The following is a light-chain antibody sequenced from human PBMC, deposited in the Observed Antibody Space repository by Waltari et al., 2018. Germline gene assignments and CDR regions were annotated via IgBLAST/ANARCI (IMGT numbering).Light chain of an antibody. CDR3: QQYDHWPQYT. Sequence: EFVMTQSPVTLSVSPGERATLSCRASQSVSSKLAWYQQKPGQAPRLLIYDASTRAAGIPVRFAGSGSGTEFTLSISSVESEDFALYYCQQYDHWPQYTFGQGTKLQIK. CDR1: QSVSSK. V-gene: IGKV3-15*01. CDR2: DAS. J-gene: IGKJ2*01.